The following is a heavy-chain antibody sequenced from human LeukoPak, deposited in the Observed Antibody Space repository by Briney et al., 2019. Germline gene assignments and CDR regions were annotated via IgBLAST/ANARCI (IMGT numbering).Heavy chain of an antibody. V-gene: IGHV5-51*01. CDR3: ARWKVGDNWFDP. CDR2: IYPGDSDT. D-gene: IGHD1-26*01. J-gene: IGHJ5*02. CDR1: GYSFTTYW. Sequence: HGESLKISCEGSGYSFTTYWIGWVRQMSGKGLEWMGIIYPGDSDTRYSPSFQGQVTISADKSISTAYLQWSSLKASDTAMYYCARWKVGDNWFDPWGQGTLVTVSS.